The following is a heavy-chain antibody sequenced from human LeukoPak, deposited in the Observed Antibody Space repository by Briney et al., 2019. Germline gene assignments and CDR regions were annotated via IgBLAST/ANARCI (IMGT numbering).Heavy chain of an antibody. V-gene: IGHV3-23*01. CDR1: GFTFSTYA. CDR3: ARSAVGTSCCTAVDY. D-gene: IGHD1-26*01. Sequence: PGGSLRLSCAASGFTFSTYAMTWVRQAPGKGLEWVSGISTSGDRTYYADSVKGWFTISRDNSKNTLYLQMNSLRAEDTAEYYCARSAVGTSCCTAVDYWGQGTLVTVSS. CDR2: ISTSGDRT. J-gene: IGHJ4*02.